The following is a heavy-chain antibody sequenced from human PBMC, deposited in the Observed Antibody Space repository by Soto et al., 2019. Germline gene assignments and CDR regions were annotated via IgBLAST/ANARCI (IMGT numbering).Heavy chain of an antibody. V-gene: IGHV3-23*01. CDR2: ISGSGGST. CDR1: GFTFSSYA. J-gene: IGHJ6*02. Sequence: GGSLRLSCAASGFTFSSYAMSWVRQAPGKGLEWVSAISGSGGSTYYADSVKGRFTISRDNSKNTLYLQMNSLRAEDTAVYYCAKVVKGVVPAAIYYYYYGMDVWGQGTTVTVSS. CDR3: AKVVKGVVPAAIYYYYYGMDV. D-gene: IGHD2-2*01.